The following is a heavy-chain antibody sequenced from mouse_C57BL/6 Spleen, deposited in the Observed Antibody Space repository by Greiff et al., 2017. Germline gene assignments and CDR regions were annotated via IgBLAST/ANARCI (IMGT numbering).Heavy chain of an antibody. D-gene: IGHD2-12*01. Sequence: QVQLQQSGAELAKPGASVKLSCKASGYTFTSYWMHWVKQRPGQGLEWIGYINPSSGYTKYNQKFKDKATLTADKSSSTAYMQLSSLTYEDSAVYYCTRDYRNWYFDVWGTGTTVTVSS. CDR1: GYTFTSYW. CDR2: INPSSGYT. V-gene: IGHV1-7*01. J-gene: IGHJ1*03. CDR3: TRDYRNWYFDV.